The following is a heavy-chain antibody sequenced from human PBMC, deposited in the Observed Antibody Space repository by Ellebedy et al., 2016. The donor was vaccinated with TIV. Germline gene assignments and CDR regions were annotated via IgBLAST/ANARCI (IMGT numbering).Heavy chain of an antibody. CDR1: GFTFSSYG. D-gene: IGHD6-13*01. CDR2: IWFDGSNK. CDR3: ARDRISASGIFDY. V-gene: IGHV3-33*08. J-gene: IGHJ4*02. Sequence: GGSLRLSCAASGFTFSSYGMHWVRQAPGKGLEWVAVIWFDGSNKYYADSVKGRFTISRDNSKNTLYLQMNSLRAEDTAVYYCARDRISASGIFDYWGQGTLVTVSS.